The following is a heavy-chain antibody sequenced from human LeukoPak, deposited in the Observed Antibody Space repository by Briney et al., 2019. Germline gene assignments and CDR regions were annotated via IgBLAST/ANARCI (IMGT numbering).Heavy chain of an antibody. V-gene: IGHV3-7*03. J-gene: IGHJ4*02. CDR2: IKQDGSEK. Sequence: GGSLRLSCAASGFTFSTYWMSWVRQAPGKGLEWVANIKQDGSEKYYVDSVKGRFTISRDNAKKSLYLQMNSLRAEDTAVYYCARAISPYYYGSGRNLFDYWGQGTLVTVSS. CDR3: ARAISPYYYGSGRNLFDY. D-gene: IGHD3-10*01. CDR1: GFTFSTYW.